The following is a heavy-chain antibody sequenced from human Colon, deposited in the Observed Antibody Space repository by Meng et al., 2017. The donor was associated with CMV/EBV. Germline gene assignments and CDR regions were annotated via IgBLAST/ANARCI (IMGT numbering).Heavy chain of an antibody. CDR3: ARLGLFDY. J-gene: IGHJ4*02. V-gene: IGHV3-11*01. Sequence: SLRLSYAASGFTFSDYFMSWVRQAPGKGLEWVSYISGSGTTIYYAESVKGRFTISRDNTRDSLYLQMNSLRAEDTAVYYCARLGLFDYWGQGTLVTVSS. CDR2: ISGSGTTI. CDR1: GFTFSDYF. D-gene: IGHD5-12*01.